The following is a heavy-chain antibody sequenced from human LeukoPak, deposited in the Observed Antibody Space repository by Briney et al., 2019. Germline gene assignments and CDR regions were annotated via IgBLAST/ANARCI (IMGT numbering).Heavy chain of an antibody. V-gene: IGHV3-21*01. J-gene: IGHJ4*02. CDR3: ARWSTSGWYYFDY. CDR1: GFSFSGYS. Sequence: GGSLRLSCAASGFSFSGYSMTWVRQAPGKGLEWVSSISSSSSYIYYADSVKGRFTVSRDNAKNSLYLQMNSLRAEDTAVYYCARWSTSGWYYFDYWGQGTLVTVSS. CDR2: ISSSSSYI. D-gene: IGHD6-19*01.